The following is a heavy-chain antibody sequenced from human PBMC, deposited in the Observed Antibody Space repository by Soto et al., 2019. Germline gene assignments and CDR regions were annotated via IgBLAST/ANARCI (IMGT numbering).Heavy chain of an antibody. CDR2: IYWNDDK. Sequence: GPTVVNATRTVRLTCTFSGFSLSTSGVGVGWIRQPPGKALEWLALIYWNDDKRYSPSLKSRLTITKDTSKNQVVLTMTNMDPVDTATYYCAHRRFVTNAFDIWGQGTMVTVSS. CDR1: GFSLSTSGVG. CDR3: AHRRFVTNAFDI. V-gene: IGHV2-5*01. D-gene: IGHD3-10*01. J-gene: IGHJ3*02.